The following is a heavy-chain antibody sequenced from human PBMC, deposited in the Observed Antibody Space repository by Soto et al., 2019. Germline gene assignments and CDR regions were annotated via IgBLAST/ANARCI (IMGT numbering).Heavy chain of an antibody. CDR2: MNPNSGNT. J-gene: IGHJ4*02. CDR3: AKDIHYYDSSGYYPSFDY. CDR1: LYTFTSYD. D-gene: IGHD3-22*01. Sequence: ASVQASCKDSLYTFTSYDINWVRQATGQGLEWMGWMNPNSGNTGYAQKFQGKVTMTRNTSISTAYMELSSLRSEDTAVYYCAKDIHYYDSSGYYPSFDYWGQGNRVTVSA. V-gene: IGHV1-8*01.